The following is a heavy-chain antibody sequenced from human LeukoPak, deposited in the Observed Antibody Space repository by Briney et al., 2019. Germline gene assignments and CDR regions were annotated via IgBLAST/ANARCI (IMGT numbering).Heavy chain of an antibody. CDR1: DDSIRNYY. J-gene: IGHJ4*02. D-gene: IGHD4-11*01. Sequence: SETLSLTCTVSDDSIRNYYWSWIRQPPGKGLEWIGYIYYSGSTYYNPSLKSRVTISVDTSKNQFSLKLSSVTAADTAVYYCARGYYSNYCFDYWGQGTLVTVSS. CDR2: IYYSGST. V-gene: IGHV4-30-4*08. CDR3: ARGYYSNYCFDY.